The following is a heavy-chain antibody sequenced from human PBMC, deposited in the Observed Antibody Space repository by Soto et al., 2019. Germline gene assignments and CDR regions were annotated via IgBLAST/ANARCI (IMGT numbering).Heavy chain of an antibody. D-gene: IGHD6-13*01. Sequence: QVQLQESGPGLVKPSQTLSLTCTVSGGSISSGGYYWSWIRQHPGKGLEWIGYIYYSGSTYYNPSLKSRVTISVDTSKNQFSLKLSSVTAADTAVYYCARGSSSWTLVVVKGPFRGYFDLWGRGTLVTVSS. CDR2: IYYSGST. V-gene: IGHV4-31*03. CDR3: ARGSSSWTLVVVKGPFRGYFDL. CDR1: GGSISSGGYY. J-gene: IGHJ2*01.